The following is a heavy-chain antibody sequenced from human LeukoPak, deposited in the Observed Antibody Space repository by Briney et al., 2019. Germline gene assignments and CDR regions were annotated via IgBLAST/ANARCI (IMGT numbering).Heavy chain of an antibody. CDR1: GGSISSSSYY. CDR3: ARGQTISSGWWDDYYYYYMDV. D-gene: IGHD6-19*01. Sequence: PSETLSLTCTVSGGSISSSSYYWGWIRQPPGKGLEWIGSIYYSGSTYYNPSLKSRFTISVGTSKSQFSLKLSSVTAADTAVYYCARGQTISSGWWDDYYYYYMDVWGKGTTVTVSS. V-gene: IGHV4-39*07. CDR2: IYYSGST. J-gene: IGHJ6*03.